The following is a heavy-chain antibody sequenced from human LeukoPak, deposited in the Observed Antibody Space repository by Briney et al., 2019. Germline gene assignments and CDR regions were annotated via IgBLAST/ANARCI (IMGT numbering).Heavy chain of an antibody. Sequence: SETLSLTCTVPGGSISSGDYYWSWIRQPPGKGLEWIGYIYYSGSTYYNPSLKSRVTISVDTSKNQFSLKLSSVTAADTAVYYCAREAPSHVGAFDYWGQGTLVTVSS. CDR1: GGSISSGDYY. D-gene: IGHD1-26*01. V-gene: IGHV4-30-4*01. CDR2: IYYSGST. CDR3: AREAPSHVGAFDY. J-gene: IGHJ4*02.